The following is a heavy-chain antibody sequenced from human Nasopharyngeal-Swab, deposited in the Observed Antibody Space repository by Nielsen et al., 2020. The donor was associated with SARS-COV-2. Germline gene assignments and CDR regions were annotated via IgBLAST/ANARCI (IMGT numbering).Heavy chain of an antibody. CDR1: GFTFSSYG. J-gene: IGHJ6*03. CDR3: AKDNRYSSSWYYYMDV. CDR2: IRYDGSNK. V-gene: IGHV3-30*02. D-gene: IGHD6-13*01. Sequence: GESLKISCAASGFTFSSYGMHWVRQAPGKGLEWVAFIRYDGSNKYYADSVKGRFTISRDNSKNTLYLQMNSLRAEDTAVYYCAKDNRYSSSWYYYMDVWGKGTTVTVSS.